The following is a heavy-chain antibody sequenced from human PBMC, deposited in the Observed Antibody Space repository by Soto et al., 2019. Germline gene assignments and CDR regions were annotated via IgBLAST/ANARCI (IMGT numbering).Heavy chain of an antibody. CDR2: ISSSSSYI. D-gene: IGHD2-8*01. V-gene: IGHV3-21*01. CDR1: GFTFSSYS. Sequence: GGSLRLSCAASGFTFSSYSMNWVRQAPGKGLEWVSSISSSSSYIYYADSVKGRFTISRDNTKNSLYLQMNSLRAEDSAVYYCARDSSGDCTNGVCEAFDILGQGTMVTVSS. CDR3: ARDSSGDCTNGVCEAFDI. J-gene: IGHJ3*02.